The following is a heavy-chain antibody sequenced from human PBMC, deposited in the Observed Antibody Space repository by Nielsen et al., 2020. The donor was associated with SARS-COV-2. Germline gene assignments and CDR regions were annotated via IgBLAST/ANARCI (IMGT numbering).Heavy chain of an antibody. CDR1: GFSFDDHG. J-gene: IGHJ4*02. V-gene: IGHV3-20*01. Sequence: GESLKISCAASGFSFDDHGMSWVRQVPGKGLEWVSGINWNGESSSYADSVKGRFTISRDNAKNSLYLQMNSLRAEDTALYHCARTYYYDISPYWGQGTLVTVSS. CDR2: INWNGESS. CDR3: ARTYYYDISPY. D-gene: IGHD3-22*01.